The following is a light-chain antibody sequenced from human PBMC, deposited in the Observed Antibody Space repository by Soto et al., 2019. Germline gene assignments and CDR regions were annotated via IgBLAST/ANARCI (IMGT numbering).Light chain of an antibody. Sequence: QSVLTQPPSASGTPGQRVTISCSGSSSNIGSNTVNWYQQLPGTAPKLLIYSNNQRPSGVPDRCSGSKSGTSASLAISGPQSEEEADYYCAAWDDSLNGVVFGGGTKLTVL. V-gene: IGLV1-44*01. J-gene: IGLJ2*01. CDR2: SNN. CDR1: SSNIGSNT. CDR3: AAWDDSLNGVV.